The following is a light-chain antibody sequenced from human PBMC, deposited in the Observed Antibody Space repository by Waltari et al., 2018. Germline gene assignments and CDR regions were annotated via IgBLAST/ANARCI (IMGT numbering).Light chain of an antibody. V-gene: IGLV2-8*01. CDR3: SSYAGSTGVV. J-gene: IGLJ2*01. Sequence: QSALTQPPSASGSPGQSVTISCTGTSSDIGGYNYVSWYQQPPGKATRLRIYEVNKRASGVPDRFSGSKSGKTASLTVSGLQAEDEADYFCSSYAGSTGVVFGGGTKLTVL. CDR2: EVN. CDR1: SSDIGGYNY.